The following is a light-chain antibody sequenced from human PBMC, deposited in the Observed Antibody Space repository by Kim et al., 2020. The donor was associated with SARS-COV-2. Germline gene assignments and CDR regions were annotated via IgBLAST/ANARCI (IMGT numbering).Light chain of an antibody. J-gene: IGLJ3*02. CDR1: SSDIVGYNY. V-gene: IGLV2-11*01. CDR3: CSYAGSPWV. Sequence: PGQSVTISCTGTSSDIVGYNYVSWYQQHPGKAPKLMIYDVSKRPSGVPDRFSGSKSGNTASLTISGLQAEDEADYYCCSYAGSPWVFGGGTQLTVL. CDR2: DVS.